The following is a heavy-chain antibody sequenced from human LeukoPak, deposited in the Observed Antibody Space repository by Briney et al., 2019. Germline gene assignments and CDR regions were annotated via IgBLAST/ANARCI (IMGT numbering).Heavy chain of an antibody. J-gene: IGHJ4*02. CDR1: GGSISSYY. D-gene: IGHD6-19*01. CDR2: IYYSGST. CDR3: ARVGSAVAVAD. V-gene: IGHV4-59*01. Sequence: SETLSLTYTVSGGSISSYYWSWIRQPPGKGLEWIGYIYYSGSTNYNPSLKSRVTISVDTSKNQFSPKLSSVTAADTAVYYCARVGSAVAVADWGQGTLVTVSS.